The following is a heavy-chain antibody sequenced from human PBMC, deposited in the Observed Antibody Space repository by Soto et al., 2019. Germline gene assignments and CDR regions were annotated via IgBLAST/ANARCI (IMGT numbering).Heavy chain of an antibody. CDR1: GYSFRTHG. D-gene: IGHD2-15*01. CDR2: ISTYDDKT. Sequence: QVQLVQSGAEVKTPGASVKVSCRACGYSFRTHGISWVRQAPGQGLEWMGWISTYDDKTNFPQKFQGRITMTTDTSTSTAYMELRSLRSDDTAVYFCARDLGYCNSSGCFRNWFDPWGQGTLVTVSS. J-gene: IGHJ5*02. V-gene: IGHV1-18*01. CDR3: ARDLGYCNSSGCFRNWFDP.